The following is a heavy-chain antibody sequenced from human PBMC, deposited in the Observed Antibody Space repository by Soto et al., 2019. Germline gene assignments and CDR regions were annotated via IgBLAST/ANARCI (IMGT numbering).Heavy chain of an antibody. CDR3: ARDRPIFGVVPFNWFDP. J-gene: IGHJ5*02. CDR1: EFTFSNYA. V-gene: IGHV3-30*09. CDR2: ISYVGNNK. D-gene: IGHD3-3*01. Sequence: GGSLRLSCAASEFTFSNYAMSWVRQAPGKGLEWVAVISYVGNNKYYADSVKGRLAISRDNSRNTLYLQMNSLRSEDTAVYYCARDRPIFGVVPFNWFDPWGQGTLVTVSS.